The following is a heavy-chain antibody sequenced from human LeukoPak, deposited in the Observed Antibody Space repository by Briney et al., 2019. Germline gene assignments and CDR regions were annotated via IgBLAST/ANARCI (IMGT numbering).Heavy chain of an antibody. Sequence: ASVKVSCKVSGKTLSDLSIHWLRQPPGKGLEWLGGSDPEDGERIYAQMFQGRVTMTEDTSIDTAYMGLSSLRSEDTAVYYCVTGFTTMAVDYFDSWGQGTLVTVSP. D-gene: IGHD5-18*01. J-gene: IGHJ4*02. CDR3: VTGFTTMAVDYFDS. CDR1: GKTLSDLS. CDR2: SDPEDGER. V-gene: IGHV1-24*01.